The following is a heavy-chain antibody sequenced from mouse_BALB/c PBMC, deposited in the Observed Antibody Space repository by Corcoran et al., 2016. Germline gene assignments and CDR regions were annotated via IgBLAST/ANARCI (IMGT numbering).Heavy chain of an antibody. CDR3: AREPYAMDY. V-gene: IGHV9-1*02. CDR2: INTCTGEP. Sequence: QIQLVQSGPELKKPGETVKISCKASGYTFTNYGMNWVKQAPGKGLKWMGWINTCTGEPTYADDFKGRFAFSLETSASTAYLQINNLKNEDMATYFCAREPYAMDYWGQGTSVTVSS. J-gene: IGHJ4*01. CDR1: GYTFTNYG.